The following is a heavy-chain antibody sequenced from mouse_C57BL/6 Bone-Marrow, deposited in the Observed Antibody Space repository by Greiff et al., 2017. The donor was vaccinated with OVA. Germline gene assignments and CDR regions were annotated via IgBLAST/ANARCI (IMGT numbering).Heavy chain of an antibody. D-gene: IGHD1-1*01. Sequence: VQLKESGAELVKPGASVKLSCTASGFNFKDYYMHWVKQRTEQGLEWIGRIDPEDGETKYAPKFQGKATLTADTSSNTAYLQLSSLTTGDTAVYYCARSRGYGRLFDYWGQGTTLTVSS. CDR1: GFNFKDYY. CDR2: IDPEDGET. CDR3: ARSRGYGRLFDY. J-gene: IGHJ2*01. V-gene: IGHV14-2*01.